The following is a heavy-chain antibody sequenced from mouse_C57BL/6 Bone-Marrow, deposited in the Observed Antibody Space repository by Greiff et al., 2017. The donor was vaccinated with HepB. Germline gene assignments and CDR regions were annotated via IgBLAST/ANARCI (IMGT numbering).Heavy chain of an antibody. CDR3: ARGYDYDAMDY. CDR2: SRNKANDYTT. J-gene: IGHJ4*01. CDR1: GFTFSDFY. V-gene: IGHV7-1*01. Sequence: EVKLEESGGGLVQSGRSLRLSCATSGFTFSDFYMEWVRQAPGKGLEWIAASRNKANDYTTEYSASVKGRFIVSRDTSQSILYLQMNALRAEDTAIYYCARGYDYDAMDYGGQGTSVTVSS.